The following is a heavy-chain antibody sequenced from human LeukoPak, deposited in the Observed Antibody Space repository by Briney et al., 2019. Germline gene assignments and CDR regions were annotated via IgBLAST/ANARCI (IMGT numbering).Heavy chain of an antibody. V-gene: IGHV3-7*05. CDR2: LKQDGSEK. Sequence: GGSLRLSCAASGFTFSTYCMTWVRQAPGKGLEWVANLKQDGSEKYYVDSVKGRFTISRDNANNSLYLQMNSLRAEDTAVYYCARGGDYLDYWGQGTLVTVSS. J-gene: IGHJ4*02. CDR3: ARGGDYLDY. CDR1: GFTFSTYC.